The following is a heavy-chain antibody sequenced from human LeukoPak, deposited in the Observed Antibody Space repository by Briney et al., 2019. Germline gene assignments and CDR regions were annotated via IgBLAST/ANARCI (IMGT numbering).Heavy chain of an antibody. CDR1: GFTFSSYS. D-gene: IGHD3-22*01. J-gene: IGHJ4*02. CDR3: AKGSRSSGHYSDY. V-gene: IGHV3-21*01. CDR2: ISSSSSYI. Sequence: GGSLRLSCAASGFTFSSYSMNWVRQAPGKGLEWVSSISSSSSYIYYADSVKGRFTISRDNAKNSLYLQMNSLRAEDTAVYYCAKGSRSSGHYSDYWGQGTLVTVSS.